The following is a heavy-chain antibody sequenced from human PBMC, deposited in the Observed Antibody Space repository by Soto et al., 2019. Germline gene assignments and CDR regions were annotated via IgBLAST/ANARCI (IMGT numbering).Heavy chain of an antibody. CDR3: AGPMNGIAGFFDS. CDR1: GFTFSSYG. Sequence: QVQLVESGGGVVQPGRSLRLSCAASGFTFSSYGMHWVRQAPGKGLEWVAVIWYDGSNKYYADSVKGRFTISGENSKNTLYLQMNSLRAEDTAVYYCAGPMNGIAGFFDSWGQGTLVTVSS. V-gene: IGHV3-33*01. J-gene: IGHJ4*02. D-gene: IGHD6-13*01. CDR2: IWYDGSNK.